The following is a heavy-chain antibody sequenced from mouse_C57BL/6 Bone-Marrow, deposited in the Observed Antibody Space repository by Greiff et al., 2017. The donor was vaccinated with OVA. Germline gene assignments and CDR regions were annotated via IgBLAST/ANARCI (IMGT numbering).Heavy chain of an antibody. J-gene: IGHJ3*01. V-gene: IGHV1-9*01. CDR1: GYTFTGSW. CDR2: ILLGSGST. D-gene: IGHD4-1*01. Sequence: QVQLQQSGAELMKPGASVKLSCKATGYTFTGSWIEGVKQTPGHGLEWIGEILLGSGSTNYNEKVKGNATFTADTSSNTAYMQLSSLTTEDSAIYYCARYLNWVEGFAYWGQGTLVTVSA. CDR3: ARYLNWVEGFAY.